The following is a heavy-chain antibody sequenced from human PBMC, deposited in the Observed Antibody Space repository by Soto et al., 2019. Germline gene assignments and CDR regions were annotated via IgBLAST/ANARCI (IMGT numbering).Heavy chain of an antibody. CDR2: IVVGSGNT. D-gene: IGHD5-12*01. V-gene: IGHV1-58*02. CDR3: AADSFREYSGSQIKAFDI. Sequence: SVKVSCKASGFTFTSSAMQWVRQARGQRLEWIGWIVVGSGNTNYAQKFQERVTITRDMSTSTAYMELSSLRSEDTAVYYCAADSFREYSGSQIKAFDIWGQGTMVTVPS. CDR1: GFTFTSSA. J-gene: IGHJ3*02.